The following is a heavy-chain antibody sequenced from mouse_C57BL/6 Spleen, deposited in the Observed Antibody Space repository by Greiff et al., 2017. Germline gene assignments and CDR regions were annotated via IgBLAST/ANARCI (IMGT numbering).Heavy chain of an antibody. CDR2: IYPGDGDT. Sequence: QVQLQQSGAELVKPGASVKLSCKASGYAFSSYWMNWVKQRPGKGLEWIGQIYPGDGDTNYNGKFKGKATLTADKSSSPAYMQLSSLTSEDSAVYFCARHAFYYGSSYGYFDVWGTGTTVTVSS. V-gene: IGHV1-80*01. CDR1: GYAFSSYW. J-gene: IGHJ1*03. D-gene: IGHD1-1*01. CDR3: ARHAFYYGSSYGYFDV.